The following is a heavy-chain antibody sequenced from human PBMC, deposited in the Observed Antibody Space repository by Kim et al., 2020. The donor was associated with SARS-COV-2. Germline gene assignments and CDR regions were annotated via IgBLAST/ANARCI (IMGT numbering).Heavy chain of an antibody. V-gene: IGHV3-74*01. D-gene: IGHD7-27*01. CDR1: GFTFRRHW. CDR3: ARDENWALDH. CDR2: TDGDGGFT. Sequence: GGSLRLSCAASGFTFRRHWMYWVRQVVGKGLVWVSRTDGDGGFTNYADSVKGRFTASRDNAKSTLYLQMNSLRVDDTAVYFCARDENWALDHWGQGTLVTVSS. J-gene: IGHJ4*02.